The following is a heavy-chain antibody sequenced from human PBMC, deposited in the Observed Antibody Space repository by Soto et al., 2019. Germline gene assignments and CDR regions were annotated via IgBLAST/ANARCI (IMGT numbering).Heavy chain of an antibody. CDR3: ARGHVFEQWLVTRAPHDYYYGMDV. CDR1: GGSFSGYY. Sequence: SETLSLTCAVYGGSFSGYYWSWIRQPPGKGLEWIGEINHSGSTNYNPSLKSRVTISVDTSKNQFSLKLSSVTAADTAVYYCARGHVFEQWLVTRAPHDYYYGMDVWGQGTTVTVSS. D-gene: IGHD6-19*01. V-gene: IGHV4-34*01. CDR2: INHSGST. J-gene: IGHJ6*02.